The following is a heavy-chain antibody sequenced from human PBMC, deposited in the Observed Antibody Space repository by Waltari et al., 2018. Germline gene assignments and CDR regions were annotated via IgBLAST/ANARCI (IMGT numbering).Heavy chain of an antibody. CDR1: GSTFNGHY. J-gene: IGHJ4*02. Sequence: QVQLVQSGAEVKKPGASVKVSCKASGSTFNGHYMHWVRQAPGQGLEWMGWIDPHSGGTNYAQKFQGRVTMTRDMSISTGYMELSRLTSDDTAVYFCTRDGVRAGIVDQWGQGTLVTVSS. CDR2: IDPHSGGT. D-gene: IGHD3-22*01. V-gene: IGHV1-2*02. CDR3: TRDGVRAGIVDQ.